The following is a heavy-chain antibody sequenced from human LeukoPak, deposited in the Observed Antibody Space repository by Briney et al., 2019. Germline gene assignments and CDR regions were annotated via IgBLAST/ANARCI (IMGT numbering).Heavy chain of an antibody. V-gene: IGHV3-23*01. D-gene: IGHD1-1*01. J-gene: IGHJ5*02. CDR1: GFTFSSYA. CDR2: ISGSGGST. CDR3: AKAPLTINWFDP. Sequence: GGSLRLSCAASGFTFSSYAMSWVRQAPGKGLEWVSTISGSGGSTYYADSVKGRFTISRDNSKNTLYLQINSLRAEDTAVYYCAKAPLTINWFDPWGQGTLVTVSS.